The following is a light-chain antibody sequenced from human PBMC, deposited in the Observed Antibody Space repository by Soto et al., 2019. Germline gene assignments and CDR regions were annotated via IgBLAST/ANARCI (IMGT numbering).Light chain of an antibody. Sequence: QSALTQPASVSRSPGQSITISCTGTSSDVGGYNYVSWYRQHPGKAPKLMIYEVSNRPSGVSDRFSGSKSDNTASLTISGLLAEDDAYYYCSSYTSSTTLVVFGGGTQLTVL. V-gene: IGLV2-14*01. CDR3: SSYTSSTTLVV. CDR1: SSDVGGYNY. J-gene: IGLJ7*01. CDR2: EVS.